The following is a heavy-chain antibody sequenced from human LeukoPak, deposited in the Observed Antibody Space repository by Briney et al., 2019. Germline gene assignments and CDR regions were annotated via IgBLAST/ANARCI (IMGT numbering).Heavy chain of an antibody. J-gene: IGHJ4*02. CDR3: ARGWDYYDSSGYYLDY. D-gene: IGHD3-22*01. CDR1: GGSISSGGYY. CDR2: IYYSGST. Sequence: SETLSLTCTVSGGSISSGGYYWSWTRQHPGKGLEWIGYIYYSGSTYYNPSLKSRVTISVDASKNQFSLKLSSVTAADTAVYYCARGWDYYDSSGYYLDYWGQGTLVTVSS. V-gene: IGHV4-31*03.